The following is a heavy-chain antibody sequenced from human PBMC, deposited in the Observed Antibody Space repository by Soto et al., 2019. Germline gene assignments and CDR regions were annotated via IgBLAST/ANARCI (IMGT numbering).Heavy chain of an antibody. V-gene: IGHV1-69*01. CDR1: GGTFSSYA. J-gene: IGHJ6*02. CDR3: ARDRGRDGYNSPYYYYGMDV. CDR2: IIPIFGTA. Sequence: QVQLVQSGAEVKKPGSSVKVSCKASGGTFSSYAISWVRQAPGQGLEWMGGIIPIFGTANYAQKFQGRATITADESTSTAYMELSSLRSEDTAVYYCARDRGRDGYNSPYYYYGMDVWGQGTTVTVSS. D-gene: IGHD5-12*01.